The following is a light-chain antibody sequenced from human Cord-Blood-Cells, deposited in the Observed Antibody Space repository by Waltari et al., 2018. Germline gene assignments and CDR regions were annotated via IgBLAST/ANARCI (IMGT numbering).Light chain of an antibody. CDR3: QQYNSYSYT. CDR1: QSISSW. J-gene: IGKJ2*01. Sequence: DIQMTQSPSTLSASVADRVPITCRASQSISSWLAWYQQKPGKAPKLLIYDASSLESGVPSRFSGSGSGTEFTLTISSLQPDDFATYYCQQYNSYSYTFGQGTKLEIK. V-gene: IGKV1-5*01. CDR2: DAS.